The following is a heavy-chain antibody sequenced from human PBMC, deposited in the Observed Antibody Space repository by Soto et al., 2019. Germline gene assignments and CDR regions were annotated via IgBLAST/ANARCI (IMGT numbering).Heavy chain of an antibody. CDR3: ARDFWSGPYYYYYYMDV. Sequence: GGSLRLSCAASGFTVSSNYMSWVRQAPGKGLEWVSVIYSGGSTYYADSVKGRFTISRDNSKNTLYLQMNSLRAEDTAVYYCARDFWSGPYYYYYYMDVWGKGTTVTVSS. J-gene: IGHJ6*03. V-gene: IGHV3-66*01. CDR2: IYSGGST. CDR1: GFTVSSNY. D-gene: IGHD3-3*01.